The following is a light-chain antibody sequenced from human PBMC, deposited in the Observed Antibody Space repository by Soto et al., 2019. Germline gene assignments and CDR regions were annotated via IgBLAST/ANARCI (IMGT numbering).Light chain of an antibody. CDR2: ATS. CDR1: HRVSTY. V-gene: IGKV3-15*01. Sequence: EIVMTQSPATLSMSPGERATLSCRASHRVSTYLAWYQQKPGQAPRLLIYATSTRATGIPARFSGSGSGTEFTLTISSLQSEDFATYYCQQSWTFGQGTKVDIX. CDR3: QQSWT. J-gene: IGKJ1*01.